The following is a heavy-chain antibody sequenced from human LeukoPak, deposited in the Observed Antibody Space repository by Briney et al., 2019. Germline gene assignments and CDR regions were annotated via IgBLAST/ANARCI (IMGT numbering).Heavy chain of an antibody. D-gene: IGHD4-17*01. J-gene: IGHJ4*02. Sequence: GGSLRLSCAASGFTFSSYWMHWVRQAPGKGLVWVSRTNSDGSSISYADSVKGRFTISRDNSKNTLYLQMNSLRAEDTAAYHCAKGRNEDGDAALNYWGQGTLVTVSS. CDR2: TNSDGSSI. V-gene: IGHV3-74*01. CDR3: AKGRNEDGDAALNY. CDR1: GFTFSSYW.